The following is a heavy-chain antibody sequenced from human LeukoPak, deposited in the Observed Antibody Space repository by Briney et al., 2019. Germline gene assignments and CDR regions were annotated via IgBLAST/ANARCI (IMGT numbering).Heavy chain of an antibody. Sequence: ASVKVSCKASGYTFTNYGITWVRQAPGQGLEWMGWISTHNGNTNYAHKLQGRATMTTDTSTSTAYMELRSLRSDDTAVYYCARQIGYCGGGSCYWYFNLWGRGTLVTVSS. V-gene: IGHV1-18*01. CDR3: ARQIGYCGGGSCYWYFNL. J-gene: IGHJ2*01. D-gene: IGHD2-15*01. CDR1: GYTFTNYG. CDR2: ISTHNGNT.